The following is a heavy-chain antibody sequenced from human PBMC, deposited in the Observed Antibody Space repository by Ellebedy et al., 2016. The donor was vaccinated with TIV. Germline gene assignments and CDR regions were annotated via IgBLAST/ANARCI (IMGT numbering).Heavy chain of an antibody. CDR2: IGRAGDT. D-gene: IGHD7-27*01. J-gene: IGHJ4*02. Sequence: GESLKISCAASGFTFSISDMHWVRQATGKGLEWVSAIGRAGDTYYPGSVKGRFTISRDTSRNTLYLHMSGLTPDDTAVYYCARDRTNWGFLDLWGQGTLVTVSS. V-gene: IGHV3-13*04. CDR3: ARDRTNWGFLDL. CDR1: GFTFSISD.